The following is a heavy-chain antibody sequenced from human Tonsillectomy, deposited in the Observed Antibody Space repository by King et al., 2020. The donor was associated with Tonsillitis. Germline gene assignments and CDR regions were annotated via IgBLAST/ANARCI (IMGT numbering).Heavy chain of an antibody. CDR2: IYPGDSDT. J-gene: IGHJ5*02. D-gene: IGHD1-26*01. CDR1: GYSFTSYW. V-gene: IGHV5-51*01. Sequence: QLVQSGAEVKKPGESLKISCKGSGYSFTSYWIGWVRQMPGKGLEWMWIIYPGDSDTRYSPSFQGQVTISADKSISTAYLQWSSLKASDTAMYYCARHALVGWEPSGWLDPWGQGTLVTVSS. CDR3: ARHALVGWEPSGWLDP.